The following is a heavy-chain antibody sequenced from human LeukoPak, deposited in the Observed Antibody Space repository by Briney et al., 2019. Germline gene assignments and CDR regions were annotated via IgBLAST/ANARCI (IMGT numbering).Heavy chain of an antibody. D-gene: IGHD6-13*01. CDR1: GGSISSYY. Sequence: PSETLSLTCTVSGGSISSYYWSWIRQPPGKGLEWIGYIYYSGSTNYNPSLKSRVTISVDTSKNQFSLKLSSVTAADTAVYYCARDVKAPGYSSSPWYFDYWGQETLVTVSS. J-gene: IGHJ4*02. CDR3: ARDVKAPGYSSSPWYFDY. CDR2: IYYSGST. V-gene: IGHV4-59*01.